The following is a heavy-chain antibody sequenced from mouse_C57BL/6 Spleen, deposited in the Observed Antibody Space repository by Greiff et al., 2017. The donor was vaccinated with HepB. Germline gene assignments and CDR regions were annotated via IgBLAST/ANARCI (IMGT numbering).Heavy chain of an antibody. J-gene: IGHJ4*01. D-gene: IGHD1-3*01. CDR3: ARSGKGGYAMDY. Sequence: QVQLQQSGADLARPGASVKMSCKASGYTFTSYTMHWVKQRPGQGLEWIGYINPSSGYTKYNQKFKDKATLTADKSSSTAYMQLSSLTSEDSAVYYCARSGKGGYAMDYWGQGTSVTVSS. CDR1: GYTFTSYT. V-gene: IGHV1-4*01. CDR2: INPSSGYT.